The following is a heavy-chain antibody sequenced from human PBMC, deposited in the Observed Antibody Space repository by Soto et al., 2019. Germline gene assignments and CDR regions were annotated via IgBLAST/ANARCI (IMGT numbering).Heavy chain of an antibody. J-gene: IGHJ4*02. CDR1: GFSLSSYGMG. CDR2: IYWDDDK. D-gene: IGHD4-17*01. V-gene: IGHV2-5*02. CDR3: AHAGDYDLLTFDH. Sequence: QTLSLTCGFSGFSLSSYGMGVAWIRQPPGKALEWLALIYWDDDKRYSPSLKDRLAISKDTSSNQVVLTITNMDPGDTATYFCAHAGDYDLLTFDHWGPGTLVTVS.